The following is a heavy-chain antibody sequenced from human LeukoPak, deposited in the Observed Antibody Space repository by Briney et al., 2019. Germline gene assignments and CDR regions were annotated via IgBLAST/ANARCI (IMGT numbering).Heavy chain of an antibody. CDR1: GATFSSYA. Sequence: ASVTVSCKASGATFSSYAISWVRQAPGQGLEWMGRIIPILGIANYAQKFQGRVTITADKSTSTAYMELSSLRSEDTAVYYCARDVPRLLGGYWGQGTLVTVSS. D-gene: IGHD3-16*01. V-gene: IGHV1-69*04. CDR2: IIPILGIA. J-gene: IGHJ4*02. CDR3: ARDVPRLLGGY.